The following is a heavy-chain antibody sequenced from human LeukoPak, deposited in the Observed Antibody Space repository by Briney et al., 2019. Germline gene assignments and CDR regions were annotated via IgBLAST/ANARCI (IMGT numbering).Heavy chain of an antibody. CDR3: ARDNGAGNSGYDWGRYYFDY. D-gene: IGHD5-12*01. CDR2: ISYDGSNK. Sequence: QPGGSLRLSCAASGFTFSSYAMHWVRQAPGKGLERVAVISYDGSNKYYADSVKGRFTISRDNSKNTLYLQMNSLRAEDTAVYYCARDNGAGNSGYDWGRYYFDYWGQGTLVTVSS. J-gene: IGHJ4*02. V-gene: IGHV3-30-3*01. CDR1: GFTFSSYA.